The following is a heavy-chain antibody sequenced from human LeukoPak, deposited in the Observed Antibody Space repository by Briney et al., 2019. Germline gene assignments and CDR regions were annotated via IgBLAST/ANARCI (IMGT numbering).Heavy chain of an antibody. V-gene: IGHV5-51*01. CDR3: ARPGYCSGGSCYQGDY. CDR2: IYPGDSDT. D-gene: IGHD2-15*01. Sequence: PGESLKISCKGSGYSFTSYWIGWVRQMPRKGLEWMGIIYPGDSDTRYSPSFQGQVTISADKSISTAYLQWSSLKASDTAMYYCARPGYCSGGSCYQGDYWGQGTLVTVSS. CDR1: GYSFTSYW. J-gene: IGHJ4*02.